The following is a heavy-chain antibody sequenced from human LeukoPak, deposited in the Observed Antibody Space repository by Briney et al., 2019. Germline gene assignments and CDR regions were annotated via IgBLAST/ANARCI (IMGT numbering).Heavy chain of an antibody. CDR1: GGTFSSYA. CDR3: ASVCSTASCDSDY. J-gene: IGHJ4*02. D-gene: IGHD2-2*02. V-gene: IGHV1-46*01. Sequence: AASVKVSCKASGGTFSSYAISWVRQAPGQGLEWMGIINPSGGSTSYAQKFQGRVTMTRDTSISTVYMELSSLRSEDTAVYYCASVCSTASCDSDYWGQGTLVTVSS. CDR2: INPSGGST.